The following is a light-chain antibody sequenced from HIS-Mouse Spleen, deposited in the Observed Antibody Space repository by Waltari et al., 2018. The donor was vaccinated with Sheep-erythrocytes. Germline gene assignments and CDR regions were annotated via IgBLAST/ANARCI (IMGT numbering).Light chain of an antibody. V-gene: IGLV2-11*01. CDR3: CSYAGSSTYVV. Sequence: QSALTQPRSVSGSPGQSVTISCTGTSSDVGGYHYVSWYQQHPGKAPKLMIYDVSKRPSGVPDRFSGSKSGNTASLTISGLQAEDEADYYCCSYAGSSTYVVFGGGTKLTVL. CDR2: DVS. CDR1: SSDVGGYHY. J-gene: IGLJ2*01.